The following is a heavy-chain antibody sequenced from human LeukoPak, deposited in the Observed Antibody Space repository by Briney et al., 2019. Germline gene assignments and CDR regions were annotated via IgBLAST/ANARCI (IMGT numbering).Heavy chain of an antibody. CDR1: GGSFSGYY. J-gene: IGHJ4*02. D-gene: IGHD1-26*01. CDR3: ARGLPGGGSYTSRYFDY. Sequence: SETLSLTCAVYGGSFSGYYWSWIRQPPGKGLEWIGEINHSGSTNHNPSLKSRVTISVDTSKDQFSLKLSSVTAADTAVYYCARGLPGGGSYTSRYFDYWGQGTLVTVSS. CDR2: INHSGST. V-gene: IGHV4-34*01.